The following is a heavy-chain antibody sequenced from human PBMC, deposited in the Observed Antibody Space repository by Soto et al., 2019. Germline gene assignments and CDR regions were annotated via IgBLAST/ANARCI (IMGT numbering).Heavy chain of an antibody. J-gene: IGHJ6*02. CDR2: MTSKTNNFAI. CDR3: TRQGFGEVHGLVDV. CDR1: GFTFSGSS. D-gene: IGHD3-10*01. V-gene: IGHV3-73*01. Sequence: GGSLRLSCAASGFTFSGSSVHWVRQASGKGLEWVGRMTSKTNNFAIAYAASVKGRFTVSRDDSQNTAYLQMNNLKTEDAAVYYCTRQGFGEVHGLVDVWGQGTTVTVSS.